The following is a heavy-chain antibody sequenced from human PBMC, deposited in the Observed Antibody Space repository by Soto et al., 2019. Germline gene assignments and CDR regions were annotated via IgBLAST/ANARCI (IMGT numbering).Heavy chain of an antibody. V-gene: IGHV4-39*02. CDR2: IYYSGNT. Sequence: QLQLQESGPGLVKPSETLSLTCTVSGGSISSSSYFWGWIRQPPGKDLEWIGSIYYSGNTYYNPSLKSRVTISVDTSKNHFSLRLSSVTAADTAVYYCATTSSSWAFDYWGQGTLVTVSS. J-gene: IGHJ4*02. D-gene: IGHD6-6*01. CDR1: GGSISSSSYF. CDR3: ATTSSSWAFDY.